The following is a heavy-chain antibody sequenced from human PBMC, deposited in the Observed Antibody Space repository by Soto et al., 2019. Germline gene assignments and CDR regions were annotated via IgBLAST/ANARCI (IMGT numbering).Heavy chain of an antibody. CDR2: IYYSGGT. V-gene: IGHV4-59*01. CDR3: ARAEAVAGTDYYYYGMDV. J-gene: IGHJ6*02. Sequence: PSGSLSLTCSVSGGSISSYYWSWIRQPPGKGLEWIGYIYYSGGTNYNPSLKSRVTISVDMSKNQFSLKLSSVTAADTAVYYCARAEAVAGTDYYYYGMDVWGQGTTVTVSS. D-gene: IGHD6-19*01. CDR1: GGSISSYY.